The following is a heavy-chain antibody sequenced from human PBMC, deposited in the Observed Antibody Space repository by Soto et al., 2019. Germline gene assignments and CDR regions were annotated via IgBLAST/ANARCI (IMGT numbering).Heavy chain of an antibody. CDR1: GGSISSSNW. CDR2: IYHSGST. D-gene: IGHD3-3*01. J-gene: IGHJ5*02. CDR3: ARAENTIFGVVQGGWFDP. Sequence: QVQLQESGPGLVKPSGTLSLTCAVSGGSISSSNWWSWVRQPPGKGLEWIGEIYHSGSTNYNPSLKSRVTISVDKSKNQFSLKLSSVTAADTAVYYCARAENTIFGVVQGGWFDPWGQGTLVTVSS. V-gene: IGHV4-4*02.